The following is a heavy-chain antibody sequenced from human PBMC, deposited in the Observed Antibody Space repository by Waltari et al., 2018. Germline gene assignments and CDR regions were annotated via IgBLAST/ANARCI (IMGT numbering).Heavy chain of an antibody. CDR1: GFTFSTYA. CDR3: AKRLTGTTDC. CDR2: ISGSGGST. J-gene: IGHJ4*02. D-gene: IGHD1-7*01. V-gene: IGHV3-23*01. Sequence: EVQLLESGGGLVQPGGSLRLSCADSGFTFSTYAMSWVRQAPGKGLEWVSTISGSGGSTYYADSVKGRFTISRDNSKNTLYLQMNSLRAEDTAVYYCAKRLTGTTDCWGQGTLVTVSS.